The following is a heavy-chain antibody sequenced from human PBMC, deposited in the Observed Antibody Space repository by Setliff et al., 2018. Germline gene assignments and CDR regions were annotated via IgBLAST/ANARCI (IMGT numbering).Heavy chain of an antibody. D-gene: IGHD2-21*02. CDR2: INNYNTNT. Sequence: GASVKVSCKASGYTFTNYGITWVRQAPGQGLEWMGWINNYNTNTKYAQKLQGRVTMTTDTSTSTAYMELRSLRAKDTATYYCAGTDAYCAGDCSISWGQGTLVTVSS. CDR3: AGTDAYCAGDCSIS. V-gene: IGHV1-18*01. CDR1: GYTFTNYG. J-gene: IGHJ5*02.